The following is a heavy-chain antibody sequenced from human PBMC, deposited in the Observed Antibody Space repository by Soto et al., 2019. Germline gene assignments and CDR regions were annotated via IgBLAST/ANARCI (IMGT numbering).Heavy chain of an antibody. CDR2: ISGSGGST. CDR3: AKWDYYDFWSGYYHLCDY. J-gene: IGHJ4*02. V-gene: IGHV3-23*01. Sequence: GGSLRLSCAASGFTFSGYAMSWVRQSPGEGLEWVSAISGSGGSTYYADSVKGRFTISRDNSKNTLYLQMNSLRADDTAVYYCAKWDYYDFWSGYYHLCDYWGQGTLFTASS. CDR1: GFTFSGYA. D-gene: IGHD3-3*01.